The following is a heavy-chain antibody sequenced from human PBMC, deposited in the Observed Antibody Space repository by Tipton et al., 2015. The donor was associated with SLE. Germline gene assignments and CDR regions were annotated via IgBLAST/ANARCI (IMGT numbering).Heavy chain of an antibody. CDR3: ARVSIAVAGDY. D-gene: IGHD6-19*01. V-gene: IGHV4-59*12. Sequence: TLSLTCAVYGGSFSGYYWSWIRQPPGKGLEWIGYIYYSGSTNYNPSLKSRVTISVDKSKNQFALKLSSVTAADTAVYYCARVSIAVAGDYWGQGTLVTVSS. J-gene: IGHJ4*02. CDR2: IYYSGST. CDR1: GGSFSGYY.